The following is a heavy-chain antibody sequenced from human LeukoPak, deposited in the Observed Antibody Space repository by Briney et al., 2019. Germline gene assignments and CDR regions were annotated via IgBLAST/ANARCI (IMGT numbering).Heavy chain of an antibody. CDR2: IYNSGST. CDR1: GGSISSYY. CDR3: ARDLASRTLSRSGWPTQKRYYFDY. J-gene: IGHJ4*02. Sequence: PSETLSLTCTVSGGSISSYYWSWIRQPPGQGLEWIGYIYNSGSTNYRPSLKRRVTISVDTSKNQISLKLSSVTAADTAVYCCARDLASRTLSRSGWPTQKRYYFDYWGQGTLVTVSS. D-gene: IGHD6-19*01. V-gene: IGHV4-59*12.